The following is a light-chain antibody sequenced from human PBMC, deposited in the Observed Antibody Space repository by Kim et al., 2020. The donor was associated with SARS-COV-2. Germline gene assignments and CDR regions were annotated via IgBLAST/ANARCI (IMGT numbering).Light chain of an antibody. CDR2: GAS. J-gene: IGKJ1*01. Sequence: APLGDTVTITFRASQGIRSDLGWYQQKPGRAPTRLIYGASTFESGVPSRFSGSGSGTEFTLTISSLQPEDFATYYCLQHHAYPRTFGQGTKVDIK. CDR3: LQHHAYPRT. V-gene: IGKV1-17*01. CDR1: QGIRSD.